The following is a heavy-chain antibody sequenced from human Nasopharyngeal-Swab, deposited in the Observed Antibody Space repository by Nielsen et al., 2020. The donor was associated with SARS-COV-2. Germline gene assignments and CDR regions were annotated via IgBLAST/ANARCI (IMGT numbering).Heavy chain of an antibody. J-gene: IGHJ4*02. V-gene: IGHV3-7*05. D-gene: IGHD3-10*01. Sequence: LSLTCAASGFTFSSHWMTWVRQAPGKGLEWVANIKEDGSEKNYVDSVKGRFTISRDNGKSSLHLQMNNLRAEDTAVYYCARGSGDYWGQGTLVTVSS. CDR1: GFTFSSHW. CDR3: ARGSGDY. CDR2: IKEDGSEK.